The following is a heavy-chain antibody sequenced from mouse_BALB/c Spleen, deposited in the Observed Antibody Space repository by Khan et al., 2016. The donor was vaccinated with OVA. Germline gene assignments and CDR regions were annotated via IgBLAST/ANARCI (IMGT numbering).Heavy chain of an antibody. Sequence: EVQLVESGGDLVKPGGSLKLSCAASGFTFSTYGMSWVRQTPDKRLEWVATVSTGGSYTYYPDSVKGRFTISRDNAKNTIYLQMSGLKSEDTAMFYCTRLAYYYDSEGFAYWGQGTLVTVSA. CDR1: GFTFSTYG. CDR2: VSTGGSYT. D-gene: IGHD1-1*01. V-gene: IGHV5-6*01. J-gene: IGHJ3*01. CDR3: TRLAYYYDSEGFAY.